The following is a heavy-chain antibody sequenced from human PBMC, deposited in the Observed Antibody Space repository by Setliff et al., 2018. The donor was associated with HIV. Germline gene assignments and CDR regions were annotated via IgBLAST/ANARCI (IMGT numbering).Heavy chain of an antibody. V-gene: IGHV1-46*02. CDR2: INPIAGST. J-gene: IGHJ4*02. CDR3: ASHAKTVDTGLFDY. D-gene: IGHD3-9*01. CDR1: GYNFDFHY. Sequence: ASVKVSCKSSGYNFDFHYVHWVRQAPGQGFEWLGVINPIAGSTTLEQKFQGRLTLTRDASTETVYMELTSLRSGDTAVYYCASHAKTVDTGLFDYWGQGTQVTVSS.